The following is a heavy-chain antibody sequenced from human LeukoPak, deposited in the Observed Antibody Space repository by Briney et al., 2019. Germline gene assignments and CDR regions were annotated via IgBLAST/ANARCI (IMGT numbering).Heavy chain of an antibody. CDR3: AREDDMDV. CDR1: GFSFSTYW. V-gene: IGHV3-21*01. CDR2: ISSSSSYI. J-gene: IGHJ6*03. Sequence: GGSLRLSCETSGFSFSTYWMSWVRQAPGKGLEWVSSISSSSSYIYYADSVKGRFTISRDNAKNSLYLQMNSLRAEDTAVYYCAREDDMDVWGKGTTVTVSS.